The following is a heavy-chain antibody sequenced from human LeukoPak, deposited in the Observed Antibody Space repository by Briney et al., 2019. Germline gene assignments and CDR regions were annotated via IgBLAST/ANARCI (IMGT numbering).Heavy chain of an antibody. CDR1: GGSFSGYY. CDR2: INHSGST. CDR3: ARHPSAITIFLGETYAFDI. D-gene: IGHD3-9*01. Sequence: SETLSLTCAVYGGSFSGYYWSWIRQPPGKGLEWSGEINHSGSTNYNPSLKSRVTISVDTSKNQFSLKLSSVTAADTAVYYCARHPSAITIFLGETYAFDIWGQGTMVTVSS. V-gene: IGHV4-34*01. J-gene: IGHJ3*02.